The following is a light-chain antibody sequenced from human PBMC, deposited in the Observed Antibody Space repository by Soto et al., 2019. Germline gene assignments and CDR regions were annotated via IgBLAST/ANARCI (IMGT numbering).Light chain of an antibody. CDR1: SSDVGSYNL. CDR3: CSYAGSSTVV. Sequence: QSALTQPASVSWSPGQSITISCTGTSSDVGSYNLVSWYQQHPGKAPKLMIYEGSKRPSGVSNRFSGSKSGNTASLTISGLQAEDEADYYCCSYAGSSTVVFGGGTKVTV. CDR2: EGS. J-gene: IGLJ2*01. V-gene: IGLV2-23*01.